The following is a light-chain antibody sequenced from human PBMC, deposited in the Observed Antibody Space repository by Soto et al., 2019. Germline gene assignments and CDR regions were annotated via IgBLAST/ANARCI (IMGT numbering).Light chain of an antibody. CDR2: LGS. CDR3: MQALQTPLT. V-gene: IGKV2-28*01. Sequence: DIVMTQSPLSLPVTPGEPASISCRSSQSLLHSNGYNYLHWYLQKPGQSPQLLIYLGSNRASGVPERFSGSGSGTDFTLKISRVEADDVGVYYCMQALQTPLTFGPGTKVDIK. CDR1: QSLLHSNGYNY. J-gene: IGKJ3*01.